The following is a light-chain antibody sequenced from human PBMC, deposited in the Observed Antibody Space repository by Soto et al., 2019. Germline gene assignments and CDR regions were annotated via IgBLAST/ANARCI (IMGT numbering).Light chain of an antibody. CDR3: VSYTSSSTWV. J-gene: IGLJ3*02. CDR1: SSDVGGYNF. V-gene: IGLV2-14*03. Sequence: QSVLTQPASVSGSPGQSITISCTGASSDVGGYNFVSWYQHHPGKAPKVIIYNVSNRPSGVSNRFSGSKSGNTASLTISGLQAEDEADYYCVSYTSSSTWVFGGGTKLTVL. CDR2: NVS.